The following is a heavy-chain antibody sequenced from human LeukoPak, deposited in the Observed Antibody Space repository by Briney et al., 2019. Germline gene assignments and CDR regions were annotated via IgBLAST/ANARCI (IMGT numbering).Heavy chain of an antibody. CDR1: GYTFTSYD. V-gene: IGHV1-8*01. CDR2: MNPNSGNT. Sequence: ASVQVSCKASGYTFTSYDINWVRQDTAQGLEWMGWMNPNSGNTGYAQKFQGRVTMTRNTSISTAYMELSSLRSEDTAVYYCARGYCSGGSCDAYYYYGMDVWGQGTTVTVSS. D-gene: IGHD2-15*01. CDR3: ARGYCSGGSCDAYYYYGMDV. J-gene: IGHJ6*02.